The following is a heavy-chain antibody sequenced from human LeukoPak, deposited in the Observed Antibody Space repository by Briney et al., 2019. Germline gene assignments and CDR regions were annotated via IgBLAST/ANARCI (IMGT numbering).Heavy chain of an antibody. J-gene: IGHJ4*02. CDR3: ARAGVGVRFLEWLHDY. CDR1: GETFTGCY. CDR2: INPNSGGT. V-gene: IGHV1-2*02. D-gene: IGHD3-3*01. Sequence: ASVKVSCQASGETFTGCYMHWVRPAPGQGLEWMGRINPNSGGTNYAQKFQGRVTMTRDTSISTAYMELSRLRSDDTAVYYCARAGVGVRFLEWLHDYWGQGTLVTVSS.